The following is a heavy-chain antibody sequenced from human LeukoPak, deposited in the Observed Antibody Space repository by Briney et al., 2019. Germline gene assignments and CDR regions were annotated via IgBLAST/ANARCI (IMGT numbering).Heavy chain of an antibody. CDR3: AKGAVAGLDY. D-gene: IGHD6-19*01. Sequence: GGSLRLSCAASGFTFSSYGMHWVRQAPGKGLEWVAFIRYDGSNKYYAGSVKGRFTISRDNSKNTLYLQMNSLRAEDTAVYYCAKGAVAGLDYWGQGTLVTVSS. J-gene: IGHJ4*02. V-gene: IGHV3-30*02. CDR1: GFTFSSYG. CDR2: IRYDGSNK.